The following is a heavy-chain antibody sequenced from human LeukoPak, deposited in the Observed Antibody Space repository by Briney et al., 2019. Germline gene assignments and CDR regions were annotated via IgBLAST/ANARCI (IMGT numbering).Heavy chain of an antibody. D-gene: IGHD2-2*01. V-gene: IGHV3-11*05. CDR2: ISSSSSYI. CDR3: ARDLSRYAY. CDR1: GFSFSGYY. Sequence: GGSLRLSCVASGFSFSGYYMSWIRQPPGRGLEWVSYISSSSSYIDYADSVKGRFTISRDNDKNLVFLQMDSLRVDDTATYYCARDLSRYAYWGQGTLVTVSS. J-gene: IGHJ4*02.